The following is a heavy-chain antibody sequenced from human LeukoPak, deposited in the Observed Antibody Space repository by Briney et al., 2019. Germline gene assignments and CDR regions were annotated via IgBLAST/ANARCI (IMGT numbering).Heavy chain of an antibody. CDR3: AGDFWSGYYPIDAFDI. J-gene: IGHJ3*02. CDR1: GFTFSSYA. CDR2: ISYDGSNK. Sequence: GGSLRLSCAASGFTFSSYAMHWVRQAPGKGLEWVAVISYDGSNKYYADSVKGRFTISRDNSKNTLYLQMNSLRAEDTAVYYCAGDFWSGYYPIDAFDIWGQGTMVTVSS. D-gene: IGHD3-3*01. V-gene: IGHV3-30-3*01.